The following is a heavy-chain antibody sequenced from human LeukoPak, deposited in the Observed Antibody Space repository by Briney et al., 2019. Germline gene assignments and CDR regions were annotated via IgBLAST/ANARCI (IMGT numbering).Heavy chain of an antibody. CDR1: GFTFSSYA. J-gene: IGHJ4*02. CDR3: AKDHLVVVSAPYFDY. V-gene: IGHV3-23*01. D-gene: IGHD2-15*01. CDR2: ISGSGGST. Sequence: PGGSLRLSCAASGFTFSSYAMSWVRQAPGKGLEWVSAISGSGGSTYYADSVKGRFTISRDNSKNSLYLQMNSLRAEDTAAYYCAKDHLVVVSAPYFDYWGQGTLVTVSS.